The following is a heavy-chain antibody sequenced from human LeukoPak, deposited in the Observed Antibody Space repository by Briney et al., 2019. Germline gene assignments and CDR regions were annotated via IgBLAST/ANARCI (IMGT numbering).Heavy chain of an antibody. D-gene: IGHD2-8*02. Sequence: GGSLRLSCAASGFTFNDYAMSWVRQAPGEGLEWVSIITGSDSSTSYADSVKGRFTISRDNSKNMVYLQMNSLRAEDTAVYYCAKTGGNHWGFDYWGQGTLVTVSS. J-gene: IGHJ4*02. CDR2: ITGSDSST. V-gene: IGHV3-23*01. CDR3: AKTGGNHWGFDY. CDR1: GFTFNDYA.